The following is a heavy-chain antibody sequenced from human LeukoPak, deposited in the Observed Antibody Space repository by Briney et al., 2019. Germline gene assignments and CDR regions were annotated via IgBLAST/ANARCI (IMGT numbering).Heavy chain of an antibody. J-gene: IGHJ4*02. CDR2: IYYSGSA. CDR3: ARGDIVLTIVDY. V-gene: IGHV4-30-4*01. D-gene: IGHD5-12*01. CDR1: GGSISSGDYY. Sequence: KPSQTLSLTCTVSGGSISSGDYYWSWIPQPPGEGLEWIWYIYYSGSAYYNPSLQSRLTISVDTSKNQFSLKLSSVTAADTAVYYCARGDIVLTIVDYWGQGTLVTVSS.